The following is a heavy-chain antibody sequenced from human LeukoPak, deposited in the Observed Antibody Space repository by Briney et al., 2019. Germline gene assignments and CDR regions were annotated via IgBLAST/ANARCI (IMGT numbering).Heavy chain of an antibody. CDR2: ISGSGGST. D-gene: IGHD5-18*01. J-gene: IGHJ4*02. Sequence: PGGSLRLSCAASRFTFSSYGMSWVRQAPGKGLEWVSSISGSGGSTYYADSVKGRFTISRDNSKNTLYLQMNSLRAEDTAVYYCASGPDTAMVTWGQGTLVTVSS. CDR3: ASGPDTAMVT. CDR1: RFTFSSYG. V-gene: IGHV3-23*01.